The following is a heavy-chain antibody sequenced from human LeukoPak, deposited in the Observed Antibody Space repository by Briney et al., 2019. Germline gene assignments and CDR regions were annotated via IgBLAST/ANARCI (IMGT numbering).Heavy chain of an antibody. CDR3: ARDSSNWRQYDC. J-gene: IGHJ4*02. Sequence: SETLSPTCTVSGGSISSYYWSWIRQPAGKGLEWIGRIYTSGSTNYNPSLKSRVTMSVDTSRNQFSLNLSSVTAADTAMYYCARDSSNWRQYDCWGQGTLVTVSS. CDR2: IYTSGST. CDR1: GGSISSYY. V-gene: IGHV4-4*07. D-gene: IGHD1-1*01.